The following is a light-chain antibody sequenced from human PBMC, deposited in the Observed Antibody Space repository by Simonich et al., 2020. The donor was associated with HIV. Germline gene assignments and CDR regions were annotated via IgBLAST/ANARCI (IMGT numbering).Light chain of an antibody. J-gene: IGKJ4*01. CDR3: QQRSNWPLT. Sequence: EIVMTQSPATLSESPGERATLSCRASQSVSSNLAWYQQNLGQAPRLLIYGTSTRATGIPARFSGSGSGTDFTLTISRLEPEDFAVYYCQQRSNWPLTFGGGTKVEIK. CDR1: QSVSSN. CDR2: GTS. V-gene: IGKV3D-15*01.